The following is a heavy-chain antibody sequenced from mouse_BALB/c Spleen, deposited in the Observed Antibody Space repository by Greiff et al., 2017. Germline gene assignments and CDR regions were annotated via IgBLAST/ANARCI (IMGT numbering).Heavy chain of an antibody. CDR3: ARRGSSYAMVY. CDR1: GYSITSDYA. J-gene: IGHJ4*01. Sequence: EVKLMESGPGLVKPSQSLSLTCTVTGYSITSDYAWNWIRQFPGNKLEWMGYISYSGSTSYNPSLKSRISITRDTSKNQFFLQLNSVTTEDTATYYCARRGSSYAMVYWGQGTSVTVSS. D-gene: IGHD1-1*01. V-gene: IGHV3-2*02. CDR2: ISYSGST.